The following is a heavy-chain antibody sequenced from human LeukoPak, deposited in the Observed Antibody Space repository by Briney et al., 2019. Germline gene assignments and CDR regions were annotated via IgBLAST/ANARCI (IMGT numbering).Heavy chain of an antibody. J-gene: IGHJ3*02. V-gene: IGHV4-59*08. D-gene: IGHD3-16*01. CDR1: GVSISSYY. CDR2: FFYSCNT. CDR3: ARRNVLTEGEAFDI. Sequence: SETLSLTCAVSGVSISSYYWRWIRQPPGRGVEWIGYFFYSCNTNYNPSLRSRVTISIVASKNQFSLKLNSVTAADTAVYYCARRNVLTEGEAFDIWGQGTLVTVSS.